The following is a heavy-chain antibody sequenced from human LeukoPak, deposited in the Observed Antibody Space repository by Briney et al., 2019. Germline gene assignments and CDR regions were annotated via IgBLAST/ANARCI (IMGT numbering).Heavy chain of an antibody. CDR1: GYTFTGYY. J-gene: IGHJ4*02. V-gene: IGHV1-2*02. Sequence: ASVKVSCKASGYTFTGYYMHWVRQAPGQGLEWMGWINPNSGGTNYAQKFQGRVTMTEDTSTDTAYMELSSLRSEDTAVYYCATDPPSAGWGQGTLVTVSS. CDR3: ATDPPSAG. D-gene: IGHD1-14*01. CDR2: INPNSGGT.